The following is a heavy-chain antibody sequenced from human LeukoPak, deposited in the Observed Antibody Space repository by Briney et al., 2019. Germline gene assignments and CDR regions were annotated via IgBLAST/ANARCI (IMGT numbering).Heavy chain of an antibody. V-gene: IGHV1-18*01. D-gene: IGHD6-19*01. CDR1: GYTFTSYG. CDR3: AREWLAGGYNWFDP. Sequence: ASEKVSCKASGYTFTSYGISWVRQAPGQGLEWMGWISAYNGNTNYAQKLQGRVTMTTDTSTSTAYMELRSLRSDDTAVYYCAREWLAGGYNWFDPWGQGTLVTVSS. J-gene: IGHJ5*02. CDR2: ISAYNGNT.